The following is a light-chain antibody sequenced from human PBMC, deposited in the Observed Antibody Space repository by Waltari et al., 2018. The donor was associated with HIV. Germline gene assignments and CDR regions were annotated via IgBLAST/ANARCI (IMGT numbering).Light chain of an antibody. V-gene: IGKV1-27*01. CDR1: QGINNY. J-gene: IGKJ4*01. Sequence: TQITQSPFSLSASQRAIGTITCRASQGINNYLAWYQQKPGKVPKLLIYGASTLQSEVPSRFSGSGSGTEFTLTISSLQPEDVATYYCQNYHSAPLTFGGGTKVEMK. CDR3: QNYHSAPLT. CDR2: GAS.